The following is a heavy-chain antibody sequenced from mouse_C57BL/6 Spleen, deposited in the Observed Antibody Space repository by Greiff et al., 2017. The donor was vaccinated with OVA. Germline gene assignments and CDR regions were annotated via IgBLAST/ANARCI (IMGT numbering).Heavy chain of an antibody. CDR2: IWWDDEK. CDR1: GFSLSTFGMG. J-gene: IGHJ4*01. Sequence: QVTLKESGPGILQPSQTLSLTCSFSGFSLSTFGMGVGWIRQPSGKGLEWLAHIWWDDEKYYHPALKSRLTSSKDTAKNQVFLKIANVDTAETATYYGARSPTYSNYAMDYWGQGTSGTVSS. V-gene: IGHV8-8*01. CDR3: ARSPTYSNYAMDY. D-gene: IGHD2-5*01.